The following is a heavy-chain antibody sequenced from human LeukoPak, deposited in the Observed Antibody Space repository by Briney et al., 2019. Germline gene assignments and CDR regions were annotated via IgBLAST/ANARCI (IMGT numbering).Heavy chain of an antibody. V-gene: IGHV4-59*01. D-gene: IGHD2-8*01. J-gene: IGHJ4*02. CDR2: IHYTGST. CDR3: ATYTNRLHY. Sequence: SETLSLTCTVSSGSISYFYWNWIRQPPEKGLEWIGYIHYTGSTNYNPSLKSRVTISVDTSKNQFSLKLSSVTAADTAVYYCATYTNRLHYWGQGTLVTVSS. CDR1: SGSISYFY.